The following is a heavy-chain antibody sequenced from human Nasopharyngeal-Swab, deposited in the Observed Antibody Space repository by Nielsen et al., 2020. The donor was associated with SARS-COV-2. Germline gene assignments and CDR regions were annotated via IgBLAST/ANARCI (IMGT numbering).Heavy chain of an antibody. D-gene: IGHD2-8*02. Sequence: GESLKISCSFSGFIPSDSWMHWVRQAPGKGPVWVSRINRDGSHTGYADFVKGRFTTSRDNANNTVYLQMSGLRAEDTAVYYCARDFDHTGDWGQGILVTVSS. CDR3: ARDFDHTGD. V-gene: IGHV3-74*01. CDR2: INRDGSHT. J-gene: IGHJ4*02. CDR1: GFIPSDSW.